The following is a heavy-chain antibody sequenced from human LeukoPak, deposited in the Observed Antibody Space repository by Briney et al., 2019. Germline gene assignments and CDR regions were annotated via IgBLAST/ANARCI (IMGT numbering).Heavy chain of an antibody. CDR1: GYTFTGYY. CDR2: INPNSGGT. V-gene: IGHV1-2*06. Sequence: ASVKVSCKASGYTFTGYYMHWVRQAPGQGLEWMGRINPNSGGTNYAQKFQGRVTMTRDTSISTAYMELSRLRSDDTAVYYCARAGYCSGGSCYPNFDYWGQGTLSPSPQ. CDR3: ARAGYCSGGSCYPNFDY. D-gene: IGHD2-15*01. J-gene: IGHJ4*02.